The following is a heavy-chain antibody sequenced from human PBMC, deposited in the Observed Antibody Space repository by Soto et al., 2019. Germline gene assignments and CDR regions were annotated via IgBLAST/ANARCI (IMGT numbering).Heavy chain of an antibody. J-gene: IGHJ4*02. CDR3: ATESGSTYGSFDH. CDR2: IYHSGST. D-gene: IGHD5-18*01. Sequence: PSETLSLTCAVSGYSISSGYYWGWIRQPPGKGLEWIGSIYHSGSTYYNPSLKSRVTISVDTSKNQFTLRLTSVTAADTAVYFCATESGSTYGSFDHWGQGTQVTVSS. CDR1: GYSISSGYY. V-gene: IGHV4-38-2*01.